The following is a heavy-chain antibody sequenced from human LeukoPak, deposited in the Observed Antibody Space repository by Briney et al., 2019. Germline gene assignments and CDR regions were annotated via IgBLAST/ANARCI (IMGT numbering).Heavy chain of an antibody. D-gene: IGHD2-15*01. Sequence: GASVTVSCKASGFTFTSSAMQWVRQARGQRLEWIGWIVVGSGNTNYAQKFQERVTITRDMSTSTAYMELSSLRSEDTAVYYCAAGWVCSGGSCYYYFDYWGQGTRVTVSS. CDR1: GFTFTSSA. J-gene: IGHJ4*02. V-gene: IGHV1-58*02. CDR2: IVVGSGNT. CDR3: AAGWVCSGGSCYYYFDY.